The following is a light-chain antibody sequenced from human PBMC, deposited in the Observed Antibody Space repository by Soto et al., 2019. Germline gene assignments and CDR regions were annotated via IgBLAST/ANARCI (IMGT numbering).Light chain of an antibody. CDR1: QSISSH. CDR3: QQRSTWPLT. J-gene: IGKJ4*01. V-gene: IGKV3-11*01. Sequence: EIVLTQSPATLSLSPGERATLSCRASQSISSHLAWYQQKPGQTPRLLMYDASNRATAVPARFSGSGSGTDFPLTISSLEPEDLAVYYCQQRSTWPLTFGGGTKVEIK. CDR2: DAS.